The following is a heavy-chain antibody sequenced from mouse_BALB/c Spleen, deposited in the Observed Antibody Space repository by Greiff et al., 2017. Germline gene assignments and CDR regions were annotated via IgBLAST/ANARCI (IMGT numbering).Heavy chain of an antibody. CDR1: GFTFSSFG. CDR3: AKGTTVGVYAMDY. D-gene: IGHD1-1*01. V-gene: IGHV5-17*02. Sequence: EVKVVESGGGLVQPGGSRKLSCAASGFTFSSFGMHWVRQAPEKGLEWVAYISSGSSTIYYADTVKGRFTISRDNPKNTLFLQMTSLRSEDTAMYYCAKGTTVGVYAMDYWGQGTSVTVSS. CDR2: ISSGSSTI. J-gene: IGHJ4*01.